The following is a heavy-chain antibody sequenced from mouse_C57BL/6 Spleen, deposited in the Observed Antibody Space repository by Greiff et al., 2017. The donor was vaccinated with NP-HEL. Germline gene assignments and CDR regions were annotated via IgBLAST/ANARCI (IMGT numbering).Heavy chain of an antibody. D-gene: IGHD1-1*01. CDR2: IYPGDGDT. Sequence: VQLQQSGPELVKPGASVKISCKASGYAFSSSWMNWVKQRPGKGLEWIGRIYPGDGDTNYNGKVKGKATLTADKSSSTAYMQLSSLTSEDSAVYFCARRGLTTVVDDYWGQGTTLTVSS. V-gene: IGHV1-82*01. J-gene: IGHJ2*01. CDR3: ARRGLTTVVDDY. CDR1: GYAFSSSW.